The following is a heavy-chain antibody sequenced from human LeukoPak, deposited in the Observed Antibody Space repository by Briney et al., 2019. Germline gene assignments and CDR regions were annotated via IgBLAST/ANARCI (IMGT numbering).Heavy chain of an antibody. CDR3: SRGDFDFDS. V-gene: IGHV1-18*04. J-gene: IGHJ4*02. CDR2: INPHTGDT. D-gene: IGHD2-21*01. CDR1: GYTFIPYG. Sequence: ASVTVSFKASGYTFIPYGIRWVRQAPGQGLEWMGWINPHTGDTKNAQILHDRVTINADPLTDTDYMELRRLRSDDTAGYYCSRGDFDFDSWGQGTLVTVS.